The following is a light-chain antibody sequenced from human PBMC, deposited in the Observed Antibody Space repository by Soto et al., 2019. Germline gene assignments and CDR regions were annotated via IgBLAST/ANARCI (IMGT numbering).Light chain of an antibody. CDR1: QSVGTR. CDR3: QHYQSGHPIN. V-gene: IGKV3-20*01. Sequence: EIRLTQSPDTLSLSPGERAALSCRAAQSVGTRLAWYQHKTGQAPRLLIPGASSRATGIPDRFTGSGSETSFTLTISRLEPEDFALYYCQHYQSGHPINFGQGTRLEIK. CDR2: GAS. J-gene: IGKJ5*01.